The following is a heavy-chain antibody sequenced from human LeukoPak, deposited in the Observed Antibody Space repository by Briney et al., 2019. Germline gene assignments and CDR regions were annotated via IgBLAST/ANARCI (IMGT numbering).Heavy chain of an antibody. J-gene: IGHJ3*02. CDR3: ASRLGYYDSSGYYYGHAFDI. D-gene: IGHD3-22*01. V-gene: IGHV1-18*01. CDR2: ISAYNGNT. Sequence: ASVKVSCKASGYTFTSYGISWVRQAPGQGLEWMGWISAYNGNTNYAQKLQGRVTMTTDTSTSTAYMELRSLRSDDTAVYYCASRLGYYDSSGYYYGHAFDIWGQGTMVTVSS. CDR1: GYTFTSYG.